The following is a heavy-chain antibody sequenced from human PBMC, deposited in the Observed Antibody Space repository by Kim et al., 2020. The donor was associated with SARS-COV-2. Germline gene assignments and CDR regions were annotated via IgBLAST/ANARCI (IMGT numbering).Heavy chain of an antibody. CDR1: GGSISSYY. D-gene: IGHD6-19*01. Sequence: SETLSLTCTVSGGSISSYYWSWIRQPPGKGLEWIGYIYYSGSTNYNPSLKSRVTISVDTSKNQFSLKLSSVTAADTAVYYCARSIAVAGTFGYYYGMDVWGQGTTVTVSS. CDR3: ARSIAVAGTFGYYYGMDV. V-gene: IGHV4-59*01. J-gene: IGHJ6*02. CDR2: IYYSGST.